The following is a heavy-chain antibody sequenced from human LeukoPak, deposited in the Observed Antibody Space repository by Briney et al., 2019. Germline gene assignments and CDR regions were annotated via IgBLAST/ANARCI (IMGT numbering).Heavy chain of an antibody. J-gene: IGHJ4*02. Sequence: PSETLSLTCTVSGGSISSYYWSWIRQPAGKGLEWIGRIYTSGSTNYNPSLKSRVTMSVDTSKNQFSLKLSSVTAADTAVYYCARDQPGTYYYDSSGYSPFDYWGQGTLVTVSS. D-gene: IGHD3-22*01. CDR3: ARDQPGTYYYDSSGYSPFDY. CDR1: GGSISSYY. V-gene: IGHV4-4*07. CDR2: IYTSGST.